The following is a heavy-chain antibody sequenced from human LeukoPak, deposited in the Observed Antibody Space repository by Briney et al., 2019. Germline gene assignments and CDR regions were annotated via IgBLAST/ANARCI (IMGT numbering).Heavy chain of an antibody. CDR1: GYTFTTYA. D-gene: IGHD2-15*01. V-gene: IGHV1-3*01. J-gene: IGHJ4*02. CDR2: INAGNGNT. Sequence: ASVKVSCKASGYTFTTYAMHWVRQAPGQRLEWMGWINAGNGNTKYSQKFQDRVTITRDTSANTAYMELSSLRSEDTAVYYCARDSTEKALVVPATPHYWGQGTPVTVTS. CDR3: ARDSTEKALVVPATPHY.